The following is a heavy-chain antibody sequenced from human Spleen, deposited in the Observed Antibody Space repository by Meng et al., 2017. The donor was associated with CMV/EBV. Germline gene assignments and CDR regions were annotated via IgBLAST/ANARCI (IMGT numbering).Heavy chain of an antibody. D-gene: IGHD6-13*01. CDR3: ASSYSSSWNNWFDP. J-gene: IGHJ5*02. CDR2: IYTSGST. CDR1: GGSISSYY. V-gene: IGHV4-4*07. Sequence: QGRLQESGPGRVKPSEPLPLTCTGSGGSISSYYWSWIRQPAGKGLEWIGRIYTSGSTNYNPSLKSRVTMSVDTSKNQFSLKLSSVTAADTAVYYCASSYSSSWNNWFDPWGQGTLVTVSS.